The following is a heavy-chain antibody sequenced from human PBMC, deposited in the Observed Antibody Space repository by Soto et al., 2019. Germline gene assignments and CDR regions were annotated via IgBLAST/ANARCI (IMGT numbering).Heavy chain of an antibody. CDR3: AKEGSCDGGGGES. CDR2: IIPVFRTS. Sequence: QVQLVQSGAELKKPGSSVKVSCSASGVTLSSYAFTWVRQAPGQGLEWMGNIIPVFRTSNYAQGFQGRLTISAEESTNTFYMELLRLRSEDTAVYFCAKEGSCDGGGGESWGQGTLVIVSS. CDR1: GVTLSSYA. D-gene: IGHD3-16*01. J-gene: IGHJ4*02. V-gene: IGHV1-69*18.